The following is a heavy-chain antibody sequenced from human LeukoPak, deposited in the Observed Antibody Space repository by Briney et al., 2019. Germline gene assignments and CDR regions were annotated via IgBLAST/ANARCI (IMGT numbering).Heavy chain of an antibody. J-gene: IGHJ5*02. CDR1: GYTFTDYY. V-gene: IGHV1-69-2*01. D-gene: IGHD3-3*01. CDR3: ATEIRYGITIFGVVRIHNWFDP. Sequence: ASAKISSKVSGYTFTDYYMHWGQQAPRKGGEGMGLVDPEDGETIYAEKFQGRVTITADTSTDTAYMELSSLRSEDTAVYYCATEIRYGITIFGVVRIHNWFDPWGQGTLVTVSS. CDR2: VDPEDGET.